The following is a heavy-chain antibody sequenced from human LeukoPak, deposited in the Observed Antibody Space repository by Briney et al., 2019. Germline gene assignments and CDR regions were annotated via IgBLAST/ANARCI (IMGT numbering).Heavy chain of an antibody. V-gene: IGHV4-34*01. CDR3: ARDGISRADAFDI. D-gene: IGHD2/OR15-2a*01. J-gene: IGHJ3*02. CDR2: INHSGST. CDR1: GGSFSGYY. Sequence: SETLSLTCAVYGGSFSGYYWSWIRQPPGKGLEWIGEINHSGSTNYNPSLKSRVTISVDTSKNQFSLKLSSVTAADTAVYYCARDGISRADAFDIWGQGTMVTVSS.